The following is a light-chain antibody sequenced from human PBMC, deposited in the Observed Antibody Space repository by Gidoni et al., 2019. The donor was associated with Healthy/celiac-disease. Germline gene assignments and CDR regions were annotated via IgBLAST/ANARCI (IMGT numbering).Light chain of an antibody. CDR1: SSNIGSNT. Sequence: QSVLTQPPSASGTPGQRVTISCSGSSSNIGSNTVNWYQQRPGTAPILLIYSNNQRPSGVPDRFSGSKSGTSASLAISGLQSEDEADYYCAAWDDSLNGPVVFGGGTKLTVL. V-gene: IGLV1-44*01. J-gene: IGLJ2*01. CDR3: AAWDDSLNGPVV. CDR2: SNN.